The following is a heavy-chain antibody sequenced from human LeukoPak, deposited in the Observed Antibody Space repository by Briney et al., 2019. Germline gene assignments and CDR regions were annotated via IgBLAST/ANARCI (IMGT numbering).Heavy chain of an antibody. CDR1: GFSFITYA. CDR2: FSHDGSSK. V-gene: IGHV3-30-3*01. J-gene: IGHJ4*02. Sequence: PGRSLRLSCAASGFSFITYAMIWVRPGPGKGLEGVAVFSHDGSSKYYADSVKGRFTISRDNSKSTLFLEMNSLTADDTAVYYCARDWQLDYWGQGTLVTVSS. CDR3: ARDWQLDY.